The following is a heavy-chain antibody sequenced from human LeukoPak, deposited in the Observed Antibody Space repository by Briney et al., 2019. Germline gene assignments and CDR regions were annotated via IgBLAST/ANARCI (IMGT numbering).Heavy chain of an antibody. CDR2: IDPSDSYT. J-gene: IGHJ6*02. CDR1: GYSFTSYW. D-gene: IGHD4-17*01. Sequence: GESLRISCKGSGYSFTSYWISWVRRMPGKGLEWMGRIDPSDSYTNYSPSFQGHVTISADKSISTAYLQWSSLKASDTAMYYCARPTVTTGSYYYYYGMDVWGQGTTVTVSS. CDR3: ARPTVTTGSYYYYYGMDV. V-gene: IGHV5-10-1*01.